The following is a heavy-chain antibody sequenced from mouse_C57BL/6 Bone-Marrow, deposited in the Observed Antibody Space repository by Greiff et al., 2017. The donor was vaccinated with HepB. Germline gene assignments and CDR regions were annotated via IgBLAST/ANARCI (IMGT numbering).Heavy chain of an antibody. J-gene: IGHJ1*03. CDR1: GYTFTDYE. CDR2: IDPETGGT. CDR3: TRSGDDGYYVYWYFDV. D-gene: IGHD2-3*01. V-gene: IGHV1-15*01. Sequence: VKLQESGAELVRPGASVTLSCKASGYTFTDYEMHWVKQTPVHGLEWIGAIDPETGGTAYNQKFKGKAILTADKSSSAAYMELRSLTSEDSAVYYCTRSGDDGYYVYWYFDVWGTGTTVTVSS.